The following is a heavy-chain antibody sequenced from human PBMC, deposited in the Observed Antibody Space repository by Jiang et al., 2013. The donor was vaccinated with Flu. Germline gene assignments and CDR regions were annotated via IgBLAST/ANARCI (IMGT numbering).Heavy chain of an antibody. CDR2: IYYNGGT. D-gene: IGHD4-23*01. V-gene: IGHV4-59*01. J-gene: IGHJ4*02. Sequence: QLVESGPGLVKPSETLSLNCTVSGGSITSYYWSWIRQPPGKGLEWIGYIYYNGGTNYNPSLKGRVTISADASKTQISLNLHSLTAADTTVYYCARSVGWMSASGTLSPFDYWGQGALVTVSS. CDR3: ARSVGWMSASGTLSPFDY. CDR1: GGSITSYY.